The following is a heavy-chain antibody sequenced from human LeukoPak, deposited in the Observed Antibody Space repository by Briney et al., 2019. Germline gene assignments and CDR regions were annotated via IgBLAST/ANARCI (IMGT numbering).Heavy chain of an antibody. CDR3: ARDYGDSPIEYYFDY. CDR2: ISYDGSNK. D-gene: IGHD4-17*01. Sequence: PGRSLRLSCAASGFTFSSYAMHWVRQAPGKGLEWVAVISYDGSNKYYADSVKGRFTISRDNSKNTLHLQMNSLRAEDTAVYYCARDYGDSPIEYYFDYWGQGTLVTVSS. V-gene: IGHV3-30*04. J-gene: IGHJ4*02. CDR1: GFTFSSYA.